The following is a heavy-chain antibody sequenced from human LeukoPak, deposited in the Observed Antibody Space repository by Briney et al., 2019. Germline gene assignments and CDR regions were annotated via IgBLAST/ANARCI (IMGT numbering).Heavy chain of an antibody. J-gene: IGHJ4*02. V-gene: IGHV1-18*01. CDR3: ARVYYYNSSGDYFDY. CDR2: ISAYNGNT. D-gene: IGHD3-22*01. CDR1: GYTFTCYG. Sequence: ASVKVSCKASGYTFTCYGISWVRQAPGQGLEWMGWISAYNGNTNYAQKLQGRVTMTTDTSTSTAYMELRSLRADDTAVYYCARVYYYNSSGDYFDYWGQGTLVTVSS.